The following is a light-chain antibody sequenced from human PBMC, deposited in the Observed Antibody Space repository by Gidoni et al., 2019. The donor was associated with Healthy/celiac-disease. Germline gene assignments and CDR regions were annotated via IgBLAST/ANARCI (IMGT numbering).Light chain of an antibody. CDR3: QKRSNFT. J-gene: IGKJ4*01. Sequence: EIVLTPSPATLSLSPGERATLSCRASQSVSSYLAWYQQKPGQAPRLLIYDASNRATGIPARCSGSGSGTDFTLTISSLEPEDFAVYYCQKRSNFTFGGGTKVEIK. CDR2: DAS. CDR1: QSVSSY. V-gene: IGKV3-11*01.